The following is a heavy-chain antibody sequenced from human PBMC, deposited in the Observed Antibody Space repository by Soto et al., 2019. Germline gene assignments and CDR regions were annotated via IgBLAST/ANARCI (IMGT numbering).Heavy chain of an antibody. Sequence: QVQLQASGPGLVKPSGTLSLTCAVSGGSVNTDYWWSWVRQPPGNELERIGEVPHTGTTNYIQSLTSRLTLSVDKPGSQVSLELTSVAGADTALYYCARGGPYPWPSWGQGSLVTVSS. CDR1: GGSVNTDYW. D-gene: IGHD2-15*01. V-gene: IGHV4-4*02. CDR2: VPHTGTT. J-gene: IGHJ1*01. CDR3: ARGGPYPWPS.